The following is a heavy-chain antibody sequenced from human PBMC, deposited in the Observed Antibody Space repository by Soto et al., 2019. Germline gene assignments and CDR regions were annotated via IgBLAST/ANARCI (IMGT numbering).Heavy chain of an antibody. J-gene: IGHJ6*02. CDR1: GFTFSSYS. V-gene: IGHV3-48*02. CDR3: ARTHYYYYGMDV. CDR2: ISSSSSTI. Sequence: GGSLRLSCAASGFTFSSYSMNWVRQAPGKGLEWVSYISSSSSTIYYADSVKGRFTISRGNAKNSLYLQMNSLRDEDTAVYYCARTHYYYYGMDVWGQGTTVTVSS.